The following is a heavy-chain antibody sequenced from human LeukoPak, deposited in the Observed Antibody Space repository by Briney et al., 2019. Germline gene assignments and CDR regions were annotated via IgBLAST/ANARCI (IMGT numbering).Heavy chain of an antibody. Sequence: PGGPLRFSCAPSGFTVSSNHMSWVRQAPGKGLEWVSVIYSGGSTYYADSVKGRFTISRDNSKNTLYLQMNSLRAEDTAVYYCARGYCSGGSCLDAFDIWGQGTMVTVSS. J-gene: IGHJ3*02. CDR3: ARGYCSGGSCLDAFDI. D-gene: IGHD2-15*01. CDR2: IYSGGST. V-gene: IGHV3-53*01. CDR1: GFTVSSNH.